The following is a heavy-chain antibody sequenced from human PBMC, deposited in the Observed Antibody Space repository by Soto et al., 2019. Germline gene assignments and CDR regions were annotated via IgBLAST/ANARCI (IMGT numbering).Heavy chain of an antibody. V-gene: IGHV4-39*01. D-gene: IGHD7-27*01. CDR1: GGSISSSSYY. Sequence: LSLTCTVSGGSISSSSYYWGWLRQPPGEGLEWIGTIYYSAITYYNPSLNSRVTISADTSNNQLSLKMSFVTAADTAVYYCVRQDVRAWGRVDSWGQGTLVTVSS. J-gene: IGHJ5*01. CDR2: IYYSAIT. CDR3: VRQDVRAWGRVDS.